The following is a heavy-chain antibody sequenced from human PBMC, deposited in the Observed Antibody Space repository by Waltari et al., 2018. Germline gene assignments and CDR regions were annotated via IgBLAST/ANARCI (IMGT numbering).Heavy chain of an antibody. D-gene: IGHD2-15*01. CDR3: ARDRGRGLYLDT. Sequence: QLQLQQSGPGLVKPAESLSLTCPVSGDSMGRSYWWSWVRQTPGKGLEWIGQVRTTGKTNYNPSLDSRVSISVDTSTSRFSLTLASVSAADTAIYFCARDRGRGLYLDTWGQGILVTVSP. V-gene: IGHV4-4*01. J-gene: IGHJ5*02. CDR2: VRTTGKT. CDR1: GDSMGRSYW.